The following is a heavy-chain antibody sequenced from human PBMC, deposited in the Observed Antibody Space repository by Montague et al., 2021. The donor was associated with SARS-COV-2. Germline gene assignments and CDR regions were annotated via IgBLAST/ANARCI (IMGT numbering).Heavy chain of an antibody. Sequence: SETLSLTCNVSGGSLSSYYWSWIRQPPGKGLEWIGYVYYNGNTNYNPSLKSRVTISVDTSRNQFSLKLTSVTAADTAVYFCARGHLSVSMIVVVFTSASYYFDYWGQGALVTVSS. J-gene: IGHJ4*02. D-gene: IGHD3-22*01. CDR3: ARGHLSVSMIVVVFTSASYYFDY. CDR2: VYYNGNT. V-gene: IGHV4-59*12. CDR1: GGSLSSYY.